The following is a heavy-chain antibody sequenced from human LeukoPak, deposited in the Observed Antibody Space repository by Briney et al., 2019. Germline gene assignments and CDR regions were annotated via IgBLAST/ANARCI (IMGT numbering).Heavy chain of an antibody. V-gene: IGHV4-59*08. CDR2: IYYSGST. J-gene: IGHJ6*02. Sequence: SETLSLTCTVSGGSISSYYWSWTRQPPGKGREWIGYIYYSGSTIYYPSLKSRVTISVDTSKIQFSLKLSSVTAADTAVYYCARHLRAAAGSTYYSYGMDVWGQGTTVTVSS. D-gene: IGHD6-13*01. CDR1: GGSISSYY. CDR3: ARHLRAAAGSTYYSYGMDV.